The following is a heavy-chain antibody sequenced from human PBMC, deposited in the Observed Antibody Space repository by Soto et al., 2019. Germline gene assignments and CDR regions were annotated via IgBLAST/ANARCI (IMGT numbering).Heavy chain of an antibody. CDR2: INPNSGGT. CDR3: ARGTVGGITPIRYGMDV. J-gene: IGHJ6*02. D-gene: IGHD3-16*01. Sequence: ASVKVSCKASGYTFTGYYMHWVRQAPGQGLEWMGWINPNSGGTNYAQKFQGWVTMTRDTSISTAYMELSRLRSDDTAVYYCARGTVGGITPIRYGMDVWGQGTTVTVSS. CDR1: GYTFTGYY. V-gene: IGHV1-2*04.